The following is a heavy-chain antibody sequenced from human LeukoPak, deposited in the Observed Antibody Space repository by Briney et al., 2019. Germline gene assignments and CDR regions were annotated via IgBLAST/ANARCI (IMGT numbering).Heavy chain of an antibody. V-gene: IGHV1-18*04. CDR3: ARGGRASIAAAGPRDY. CDR2: ISAYNGNT. D-gene: IGHD6-13*01. CDR1: GYTFTSYG. J-gene: IGHJ4*02. Sequence: GASVAVSCTASGYTFTSYGISWVRQAPGQGLEWMGWISAYNGNTNYAQKLQGRVTMTTDTSTSTAYMELRSLRSDDTAVYYCARGGRASIAAAGPRDYWGQGTLVTVSS.